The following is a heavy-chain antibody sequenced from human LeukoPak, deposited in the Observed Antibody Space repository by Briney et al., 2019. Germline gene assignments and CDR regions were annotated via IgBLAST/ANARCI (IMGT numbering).Heavy chain of an antibody. J-gene: IGHJ4*02. CDR1: GFTFSSYS. Sequence: PGGSLRLSCAASGFTFSSYSMNWVRQAPGKGLEWVSSIGGSSSSLYYADSLKGRFTISRDNAMNSLYLQMNSLRAEDTAVYYCAREIDEGFDYWGQGTLVTVSS. CDR2: IGGSSSSL. V-gene: IGHV3-21*01. CDR3: AREIDEGFDY.